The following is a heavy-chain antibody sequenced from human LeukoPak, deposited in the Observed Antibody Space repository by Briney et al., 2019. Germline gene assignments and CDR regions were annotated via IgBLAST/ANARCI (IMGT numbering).Heavy chain of an antibody. J-gene: IGHJ6*03. CDR1: GFTFSNYW. D-gene: IGHD4-23*01. V-gene: IGHV3-74*01. CDR2: VNSDGSST. CDR3: ARVSGVVTPRLHYYYYMDV. Sequence: GGSLRLSCAASGFTFSNYWMHWVRQAPGKGLVWVSRVNSDGSSTSYADSVKGRFTISRDNAKNTLHLQMNSLRAEDTAVYYCARVSGVVTPRLHYYYYMDVWGKGTTVTISS.